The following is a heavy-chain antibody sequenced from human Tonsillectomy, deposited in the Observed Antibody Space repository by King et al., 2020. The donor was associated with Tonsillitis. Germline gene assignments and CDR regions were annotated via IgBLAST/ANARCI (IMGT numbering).Heavy chain of an antibody. CDR3: ATELDYSDYDYSDYDYYYNGLDG. D-gene: IGHD4-11*01. CDR2: IQYDGSNK. CDR1: GFTFSTYG. V-gene: IGHV3-30*02. J-gene: IGHJ6*02. Sequence: VQLVESGGGVVQPGGSLSLSCAASGFTFSTYGMHWVRQAPGKGLEWVAFIQYDGSNKYYADSVKGRFTISRDNSKNTLSLQMNTLRAEDTAVYYCATELDYSDYDYSDYDYYYNGLDGWGQGTTVTVSS.